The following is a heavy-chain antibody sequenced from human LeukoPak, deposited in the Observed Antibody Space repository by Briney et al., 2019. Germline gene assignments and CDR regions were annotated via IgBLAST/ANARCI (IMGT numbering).Heavy chain of an antibody. J-gene: IGHJ4*02. CDR2: ISSSVSGDNT. D-gene: IGHD3-22*01. V-gene: IGHV3-23*01. Sequence: PGGSLRLSCAASGVTLSSFAMSWARQAPGKGLEWDSGISSSVSGDNTYYADSVKGRFTISRDSSKNTLYLQMNSLRAEDTAVYYCARGSYYYDSSGSPGFDYFDYWGQGTLVTVSS. CDR1: GVTLSSFA. CDR3: ARGSYYYDSSGSPGFDYFDY.